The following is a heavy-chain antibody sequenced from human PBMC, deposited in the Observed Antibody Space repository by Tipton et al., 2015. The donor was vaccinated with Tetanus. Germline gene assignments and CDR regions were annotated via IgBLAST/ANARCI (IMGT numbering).Heavy chain of an antibody. J-gene: IGHJ4*02. CDR1: GYTFSKYG. Sequence: QLVQSGAEVKKPGASVKVSCKASGYTFSKYGISWVRQAPGQGLEWMGWISASHGNTNYAQTFRGRVTMTRDTSTSTAYMELRSLTSDDTAVYFCARAFWDGTTPGTFDYWGQGSLVTVSS. CDR2: ISASHGNT. V-gene: IGHV1-18*01. CDR3: ARAFWDGTTPGTFDY. D-gene: IGHD1-1*01.